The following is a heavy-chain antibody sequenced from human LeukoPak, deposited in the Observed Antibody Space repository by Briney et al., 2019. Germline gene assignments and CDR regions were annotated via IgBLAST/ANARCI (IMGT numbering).Heavy chain of an antibody. CDR1: GYSFTSYW. D-gene: IGHD2-21*01. V-gene: IGHV5-51*01. CDR3: ARSRPIYYYYGMDV. J-gene: IGHJ6*02. CDR2: IYTGDSDT. Sequence: WESLKISCKCSGYSFTSYWIGWVRQMPGKGLEWMWIIYTGDSDTRYSPSFQGQVTISADKSISTAYLQWSSLEASDTAMYYCARSRPIYYYYGMDVWGQGTTVTVSS.